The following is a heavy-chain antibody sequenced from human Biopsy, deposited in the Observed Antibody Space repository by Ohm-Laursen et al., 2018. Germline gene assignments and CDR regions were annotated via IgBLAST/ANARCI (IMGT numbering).Heavy chain of an antibody. CDR3: ARLYRLDDYWNDDPPDAFDV. CDR2: ISNRGST. D-gene: IGHD3-3*01. Sequence: SETLSLTCTVSGGSISSDWWSWIRQTPGKGLEWIGYISNRGSTNYNPSLRGRVTISVDTSKNQFSLKLSSLTAADTAVFFCARLYRLDDYWNDDPPDAFDVWGQGTVVTVSS. CDR1: GGSISSDW. J-gene: IGHJ3*01. V-gene: IGHV4-59*01.